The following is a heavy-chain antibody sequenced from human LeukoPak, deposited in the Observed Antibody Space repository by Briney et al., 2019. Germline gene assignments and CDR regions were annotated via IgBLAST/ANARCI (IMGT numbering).Heavy chain of an antibody. CDR1: GFTFSSYG. D-gene: IGHD4-17*01. J-gene: IGHJ4*02. CDR3: AKDNYGGIFAS. V-gene: IGHV3-23*01. Sequence: PGESLRLSCAASGFTFSSYGMSWVRQAPGKGLEWVSHISDTVRDTWYANSVKGRFIISRDNSRDTVYLQMSSLRPEDTALYFCAKDNYGGIFASLGQGTLVTVSS. CDR2: ISDTVRDT.